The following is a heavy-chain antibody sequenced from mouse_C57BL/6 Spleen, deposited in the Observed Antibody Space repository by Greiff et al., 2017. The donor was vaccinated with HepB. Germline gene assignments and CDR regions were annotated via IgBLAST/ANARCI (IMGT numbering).Heavy chain of an antibody. Sequence: VQLQQSGPGLVAPSQSLSITCTVSGFSLTSYGVHWVRQPPGKGLEWLVVIWSDGSTTYNSALKSRLSISKDNSKSQVFLKMNSLQTDDTAMYYCARHEVYDYDGFAYWGQGTLVTVSA. V-gene: IGHV2-6-1*01. J-gene: IGHJ3*01. CDR2: IWSDGST. D-gene: IGHD2-4*01. CDR3: ARHEVYDYDGFAY. CDR1: GFSLTSYG.